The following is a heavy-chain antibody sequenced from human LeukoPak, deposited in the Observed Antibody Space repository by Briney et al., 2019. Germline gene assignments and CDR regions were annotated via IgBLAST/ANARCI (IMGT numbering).Heavy chain of an antibody. CDR3: ATAPYCYDSSGYYFAGFDY. CDR1: GYTLTELS. J-gene: IGHJ4*02. V-gene: IGHV1-24*01. Sequence: ASVKVSCKVSGYTLTELSMHWVRQAPGEGLEWMGGFDPEDGETIYAQKFQGRVTMTEDTSTDTAYMELSSLRSEDTAVYYCATAPYCYDSSGYYFAGFDYWGQGTLVTVSS. D-gene: IGHD3-22*01. CDR2: FDPEDGET.